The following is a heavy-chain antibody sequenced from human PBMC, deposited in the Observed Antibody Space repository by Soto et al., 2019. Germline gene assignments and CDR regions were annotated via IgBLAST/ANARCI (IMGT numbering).Heavy chain of an antibody. Sequence: SETLSLTCTVSGGSINSGDYYWSWIRRPPGKGLEWIGYIYYNGSTYYNPSLKSRVTISVDTSKNQFSLKLTSVTAADTAVYYCARDASDVFRDYHYGMDVWGQGTTVTVSS. CDR1: GGSINSGDYY. D-gene: IGHD2-21*01. CDR3: ARDASDVFRDYHYGMDV. CDR2: IYYNGST. V-gene: IGHV4-30-4*01. J-gene: IGHJ6*02.